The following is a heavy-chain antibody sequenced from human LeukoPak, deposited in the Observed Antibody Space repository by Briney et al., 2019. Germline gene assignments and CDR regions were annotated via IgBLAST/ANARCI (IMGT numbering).Heavy chain of an antibody. CDR1: GYNFTNYW. V-gene: IGHV5-51*01. J-gene: IGHJ4*02. CDR2: IYPGDSDV. D-gene: IGHD3-16*01. CDR3: ARGGSHFEY. Sequence: GESLKISCKGSGYNFTNYWIGWVRQMPGKGLEWMGIIYPGDSDVRYSPCFQGQVTISADKSINTAYLQRSSLKASDTAIYYCARGGSHFEYWGQGTLVTVSS.